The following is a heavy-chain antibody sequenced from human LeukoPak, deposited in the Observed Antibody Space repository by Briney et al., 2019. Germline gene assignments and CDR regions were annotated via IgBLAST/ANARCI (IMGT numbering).Heavy chain of an antibody. CDR1: TLTSATIC. CDR2: IHQDGSET. Sequence: PGGSLRLSSVAYTLTSATICIACVRQAPAKGLEWVASIHQDGSETHSIDSGRFTISRDNAKNSLYLQMNSLRDEDTVVYCCADAVVHYSHSLVQGTLVTVSS. D-gene: IGHD2-2*01. V-gene: IGHV3-7*05. CDR3: ADAVVHYSHS. J-gene: IGHJ4*02.